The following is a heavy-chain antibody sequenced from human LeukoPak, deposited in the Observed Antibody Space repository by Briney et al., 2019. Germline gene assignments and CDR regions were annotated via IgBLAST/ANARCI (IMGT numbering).Heavy chain of an antibody. CDR2: INPNSGGT. D-gene: IGHD5/OR15-5a*01. J-gene: IGHJ3*02. V-gene: IGHV1-2*02. CDR3: ARGVYLRLGAFDI. Sequence: ASVKVSCKASGYTFTGYYMHWVRQAPGQGLEWMGWINPNSGGTNYAQKFQGRVTTTRDTSISTAYMELSRLRSDDTAVYYCARGVYLRLGAFDIWGQGTMVTVSS. CDR1: GYTFTGYY.